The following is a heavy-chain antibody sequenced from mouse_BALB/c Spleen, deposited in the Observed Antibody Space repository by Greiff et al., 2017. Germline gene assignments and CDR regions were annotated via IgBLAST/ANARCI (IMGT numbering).Heavy chain of an antibody. CDR2: IYYSGTI. CDR1: GISITTGNYR. J-gene: IGHJ2*01. CDR3: ARDYDYSFDY. V-gene: IGHV3-5*02. Sequence: VQLQQSGPGLVKPSQTVSLTCTVTGISITTGNYRWSWIRQFPGNKLEWIGYIYYSGTITYNPSLTSRTTITRDTSKNQFFLEMNSLTAEDTATYYCARDYDYSFDYWGQGTTLTVSS. D-gene: IGHD2-4*01.